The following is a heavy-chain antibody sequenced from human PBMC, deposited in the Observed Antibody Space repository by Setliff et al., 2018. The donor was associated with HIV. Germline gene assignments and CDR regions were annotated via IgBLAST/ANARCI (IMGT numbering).Heavy chain of an antibody. Sequence: SVKVSCKASGSPFSRYPIKWVRQAPGQGLEWMGGIIPFLGIPNYAQKFQGRVTITADESTNTAYMELRNLRSDDTAVYYCARLGTDSSGWYYFDYWGQGTLVTVSS. D-gene: IGHD6-19*01. CDR2: IIPFLGIP. CDR3: ARLGTDSSGWYYFDY. V-gene: IGHV1-69*10. J-gene: IGHJ4*02. CDR1: GSPFSRYP.